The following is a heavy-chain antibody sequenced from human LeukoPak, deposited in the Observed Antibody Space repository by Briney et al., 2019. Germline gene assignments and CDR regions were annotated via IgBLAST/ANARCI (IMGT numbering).Heavy chain of an antibody. CDR3: AKALKYSSSSSSDY. CDR1: GFTFSSSA. V-gene: IGHV3-23*01. Sequence: GGSLRLSCAASGFTFSSSAMSWVRQAPGKGLEWVSGISGSGRDTYYADSVKGRFTISRDNSKNTLYLQMNSLRAEDTAVYYCAKALKYSSSSSSDYWGQGTLVTVSS. J-gene: IGHJ4*02. CDR2: ISGSGRDT. D-gene: IGHD6-6*01.